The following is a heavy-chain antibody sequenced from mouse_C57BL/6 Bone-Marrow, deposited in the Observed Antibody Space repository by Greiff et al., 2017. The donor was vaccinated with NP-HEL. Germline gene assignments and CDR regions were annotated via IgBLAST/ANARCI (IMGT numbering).Heavy chain of an antibody. V-gene: IGHV5-4*01. CDR1: GFTFSSYA. D-gene: IGHD4-1*01. Sequence: EVKLVESGGGLVKPGGSLKLSCAASGFTFSSYAMSWVRQTPEKRLEWVATISDGGSYTYYPDNVKGRFTISRDTAKNNLYLQMSHLKSEDTAMYYCAREDWDWFAYWGQGTLVTVSA. CDR3: AREDWDWFAY. CDR2: ISDGGSYT. J-gene: IGHJ3*01.